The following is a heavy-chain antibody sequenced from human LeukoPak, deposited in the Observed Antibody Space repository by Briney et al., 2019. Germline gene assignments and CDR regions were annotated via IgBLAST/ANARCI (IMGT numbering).Heavy chain of an antibody. CDR2: ISGDGGST. CDR3: AKGGVWFGESRFDY. Sequence: GGSLRLSCAASGFTFDDYAMHWVRQAPGKGLEWVSLISGDGGSTYYADSVKGRSTISRDDSKNSLYLQMNSLRTEDTALYYCAKGGVWFGESRFDYWGQGTLVTVSS. CDR1: GFTFDDYA. D-gene: IGHD3-10*01. J-gene: IGHJ4*02. V-gene: IGHV3-43*02.